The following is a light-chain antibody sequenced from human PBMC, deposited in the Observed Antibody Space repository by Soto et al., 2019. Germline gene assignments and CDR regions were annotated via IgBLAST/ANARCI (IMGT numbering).Light chain of an antibody. CDR2: KAS. Sequence: DIQMTQSPSTLSASVGDRVTITCRASQSISSWLAWYQQKPGKAPKLLIYKASSLESEVPSRFSGSGSGTELPLTISSLQPDYLATYYCQRYNSLYTFGQGTKLEIK. CDR3: QRYNSLYT. CDR1: QSISSW. J-gene: IGKJ2*01. V-gene: IGKV1-5*03.